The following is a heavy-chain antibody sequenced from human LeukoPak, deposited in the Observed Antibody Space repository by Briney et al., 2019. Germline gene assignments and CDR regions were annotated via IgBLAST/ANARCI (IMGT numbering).Heavy chain of an antibody. D-gene: IGHD3-22*01. CDR2: ISNDGSRK. J-gene: IGHJ4*02. V-gene: IGHV3-30*03. Sequence: GGSLRLSCAPSGFTFSRHGMHWVRQAPGKGLEWVAIISNDGSRKYYADSVKGRFTISRDNSKNTLYLQMNSLRAEDTAVYYCAREYYYDSSGYQALDYWGQGTLVTVSS. CDR3: AREYYYDSSGYQALDY. CDR1: GFTFSRHG.